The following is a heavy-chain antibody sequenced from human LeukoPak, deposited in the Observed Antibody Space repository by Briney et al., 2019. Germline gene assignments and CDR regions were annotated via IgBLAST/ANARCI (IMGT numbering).Heavy chain of an antibody. CDR3: AREPGYYDKAFDI. CDR2: LNPSGGST. D-gene: IGHD3-22*01. CDR1: GYTFTSYY. J-gene: IGHJ3*02. Sequence: GASVKVSCKASGYTFTSYYIHWVRQAPGQGLEWMAILNPSGGSTSYAQKFQGRVTMTRDTSTSIVYMELSSLRSEDTAVCYCAREPGYYDKAFDIWGQGTMVTVSS. V-gene: IGHV1-46*01.